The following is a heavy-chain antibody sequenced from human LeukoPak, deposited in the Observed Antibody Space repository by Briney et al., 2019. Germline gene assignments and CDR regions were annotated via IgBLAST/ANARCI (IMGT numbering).Heavy chain of an antibody. V-gene: IGHV4-4*02. CDR1: GASISSNNW. CDR2: TFYNRGS. Sequence: SSETLSLTCAVSGASISSNNWWIWVRQSPGKGLEWIGETFYNRGSNYNPSLKSRVTMSLDESTNHFSMKLSSVTAADTAVYYCGSATYYKVDSWGQGTLVTVSS. D-gene: IGHD3-10*01. CDR3: GSATYYKVDS. J-gene: IGHJ4*02.